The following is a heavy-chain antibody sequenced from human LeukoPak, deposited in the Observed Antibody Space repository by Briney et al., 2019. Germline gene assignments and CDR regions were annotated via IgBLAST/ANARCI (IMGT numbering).Heavy chain of an antibody. CDR2: IYSAGST. Sequence: SETLSLTCTVSGGPINKYYWSWIRQPPGKGLEWLGYIYSAGSTNYNPSLKSRVTISVDTSKNQFSLRLTSVTAADTAVYYCASVLRSSEGYSYGSGSDYFDYWGQGTLVTVSS. J-gene: IGHJ4*02. V-gene: IGHV4-59*01. CDR1: GGPINKYY. D-gene: IGHD5-18*01. CDR3: ASVLRSSEGYSYGSGSDYFDY.